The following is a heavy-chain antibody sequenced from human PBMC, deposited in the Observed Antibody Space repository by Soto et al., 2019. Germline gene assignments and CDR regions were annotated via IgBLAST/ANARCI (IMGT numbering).Heavy chain of an antibody. Sequence: ASVKVSCKASGYSFTNYGISWVRQAPGKGLEWMGWISAYNANTNYAQKLQGRVTMTTDTSTSTAYMELRSLRSDDTAVYYCARVGECSSTSCRYYYYYGMDVWGQGTTVTVSS. CDR1: GYSFTNYG. J-gene: IGHJ6*02. CDR3: ARVGECSSTSCRYYYYYGMDV. D-gene: IGHD2-2*01. V-gene: IGHV1-18*01. CDR2: ISAYNANT.